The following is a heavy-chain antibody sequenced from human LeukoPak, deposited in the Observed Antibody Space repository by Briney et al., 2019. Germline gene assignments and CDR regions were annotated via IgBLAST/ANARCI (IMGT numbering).Heavy chain of an antibody. CDR3: ARGARIAARQYNWFDP. D-gene: IGHD6-6*01. Sequence: GASVKVSCKASGYTFTSYGISWVRQAPGQGREWMGWISAYNGNTNYAQKLQGRVTMTTDTSTSTAYMELRSLRSDDTAAYYCARGARIAARQYNWFDPWGQGTLVTVSS. J-gene: IGHJ5*02. CDR2: ISAYNGNT. CDR1: GYTFTSYG. V-gene: IGHV1-18*01.